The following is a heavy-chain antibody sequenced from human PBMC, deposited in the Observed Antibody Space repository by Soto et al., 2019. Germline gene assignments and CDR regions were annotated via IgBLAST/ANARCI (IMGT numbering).Heavy chain of an antibody. CDR2: INHSGST. CDR1: GGSVSGYY. J-gene: IGHJ4*02. V-gene: IGHV4-34*01. D-gene: IGHD6-13*01. CDR3: ARTTTYSSSWYRCNFDY. Sequence: PSETLSLTCTVSGGSVSGYYWSWIRQSPGKGLEWIGEINHSGSTNYNPSLKSRVTISVDTSKNQFSLKLSSVTAADTAVYYCARTTTYSSSWYRCNFDYWGQGTLVTVSS.